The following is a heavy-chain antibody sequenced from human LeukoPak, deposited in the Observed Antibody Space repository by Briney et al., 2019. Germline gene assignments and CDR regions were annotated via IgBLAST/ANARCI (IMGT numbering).Heavy chain of an antibody. V-gene: IGHV3-15*01. CDR3: TTSYSSSDFDP. CDR2: IKSKTDGGTT. J-gene: IGHJ5*02. Sequence: GGSLRLSCAAFGFTFSNAWMSWVRQAPGKGLEWVGRIKSKTDGGTTDYAAPVKGRFTISRDDSKNTLYLQMNSLKTEDTAVYYCTTSYSSSDFDPWGQGTLVTVSS. D-gene: IGHD6-13*01. CDR1: GFTFSNAW.